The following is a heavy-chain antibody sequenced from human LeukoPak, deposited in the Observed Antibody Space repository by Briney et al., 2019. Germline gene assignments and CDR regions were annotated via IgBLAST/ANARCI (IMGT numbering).Heavy chain of an antibody. Sequence: ASVKVSCKASGYTLTSYDINWVRRVTGQGLEWMGWMNPNRGNTAYAQKFQGRVTMTRNTSISTAYMEVSSLRSEDTAVFYCARGRGRYIRDAFDIWGQGTMVTVSS. V-gene: IGHV1-8*01. D-gene: IGHD1-14*01. CDR3: ARGRGRYIRDAFDI. CDR2: MNPNRGNT. CDR1: GYTLTSYD. J-gene: IGHJ3*02.